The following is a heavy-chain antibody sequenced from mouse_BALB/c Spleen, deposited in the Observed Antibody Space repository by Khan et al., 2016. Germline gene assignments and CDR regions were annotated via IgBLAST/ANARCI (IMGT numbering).Heavy chain of an antibody. CDR1: GYSITSGYS. Sequence: VQLQQSGPDLVKPSQSLSLTCTVTGYSITSGYSCHWIRQFPGNKLEWMGYIPYSGSTNYNPSLKSRISITRDTSKNQFFLQLNSVTTEDTATYYCARLRDWYFDDWGAGTTVTVSS. D-gene: IGHD1-1*01. CDR2: IPYSGST. CDR3: ARLRDWYFDD. V-gene: IGHV3-1*02. J-gene: IGHJ1*01.